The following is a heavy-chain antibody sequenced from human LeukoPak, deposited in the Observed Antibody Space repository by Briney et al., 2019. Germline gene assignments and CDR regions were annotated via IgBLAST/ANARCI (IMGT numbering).Heavy chain of an antibody. CDR2: IRSKANSYAT. Sequence: GGSLRLSCAASGFTFSGSAMHWVRQASGKGLEWVGRIRSKANSYATAYAASVKGRFTISRDDSKNTAYLQMNSLKTEDTAVYYCTRHCSGGSCTRDYYYYYYMDVWGKGTTVTVSS. D-gene: IGHD2-15*01. V-gene: IGHV3-73*01. CDR1: GFTFSGSA. J-gene: IGHJ6*03. CDR3: TRHCSGGSCTRDYYYYYYMDV.